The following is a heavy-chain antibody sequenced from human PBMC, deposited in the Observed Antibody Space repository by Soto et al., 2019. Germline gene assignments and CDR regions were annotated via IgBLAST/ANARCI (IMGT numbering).Heavy chain of an antibody. J-gene: IGHJ4*02. D-gene: IGHD4-17*01. V-gene: IGHV3-30*18. CDR3: AKALRGPTSPEYY. CDR1: GFTFSSYG. Sequence: QVQLVESGGGVVQPGRSLRLSCAASGFTFSSYGMHWVRQAPGKGLEWVAVISYDGSNKYYADSVKGRFTISRDNSKNTLYLQMNSLRAEDTAVYYCAKALRGPTSPEYYWGQGTLVTVSS. CDR2: ISYDGSNK.